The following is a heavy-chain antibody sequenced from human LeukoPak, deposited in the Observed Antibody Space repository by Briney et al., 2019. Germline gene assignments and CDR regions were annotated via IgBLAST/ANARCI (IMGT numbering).Heavy chain of an antibody. V-gene: IGHV1-2*06. CDR2: INPNSGGT. CDR1: GYTFTGYY. J-gene: IGHJ6*03. Sequence: GASVKVSCKASGYTFTGYYMHWVRRAPGQGLEWMGRINPNSGGTNYAQKFQGRVTMTRDTSISTAYMELSRLRSDDTAVYYCARDDSGYEAYYYYYMDVWGKGTTVTVSS. D-gene: IGHD5-12*01. CDR3: ARDDSGYEAYYYYYMDV.